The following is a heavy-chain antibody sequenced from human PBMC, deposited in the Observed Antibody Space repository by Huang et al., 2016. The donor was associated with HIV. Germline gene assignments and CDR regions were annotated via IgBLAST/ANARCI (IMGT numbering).Heavy chain of an antibody. J-gene: IGHJ4*02. CDR3: VRDPRIQSWLNYFDY. CDR2: INSDGSSS. D-gene: IGHD3-22*01. V-gene: IGHV3-74*01. Sequence: EVQLVESGGGLVQPGGSLRLSCAASGFTFSSYWMHWVRQAPGKGLVVVSRINSDGSSSGYSDSVKGRFTISRDNAKNTLYRQMNRLRAEDTAVYYCVRDPRIQSWLNYFDYWGQGTLVSVSS. CDR1: GFTFSSYW.